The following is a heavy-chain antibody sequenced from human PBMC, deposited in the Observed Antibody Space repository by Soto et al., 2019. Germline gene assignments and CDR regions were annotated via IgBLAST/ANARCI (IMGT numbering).Heavy chain of an antibody. CDR2: INPNSGGT. J-gene: IGHJ6*02. D-gene: IGHD3-22*01. CDR3: ARHGPRVYYDNSDYYYYGMDV. Sequence: GASVKVSCKASGYTFTGYYMHWVRQAPGQGLEWMGWINPNSGGTNYAQKFQGQVTISADKSISTAYLQWSSLKASDTAMYYCARHGPRVYYDNSDYYYYGMDVWGQGTTVTVSS. V-gene: IGHV1-2*02. CDR1: GYTFTGYY.